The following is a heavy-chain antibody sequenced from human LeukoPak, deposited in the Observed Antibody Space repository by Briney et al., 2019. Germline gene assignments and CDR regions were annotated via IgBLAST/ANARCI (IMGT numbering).Heavy chain of an antibody. V-gene: IGHV3-23*01. Sequence: PGGSLRLSCAASGFIFSNYGMNWVRQAPGKGLEWVAAISASGSATSYADSVRGWFTISGDNSKSTTYLQMNSLRAEDTAVYYCAKGGKWDVTPFDYWGQGTLVTVPS. J-gene: IGHJ4*02. CDR1: GFIFSNYG. D-gene: IGHD1-26*01. CDR3: AKGGKWDVTPFDY. CDR2: ISASGSAT.